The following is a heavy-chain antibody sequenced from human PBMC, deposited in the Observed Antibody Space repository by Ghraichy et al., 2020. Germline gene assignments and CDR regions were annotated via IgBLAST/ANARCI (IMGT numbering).Heavy chain of an antibody. CDR1: GYTFSSYN. CDR3: ARDGDGYNYFEY. CDR2: ISPYNGNT. Sequence: ASVKVSCKASGYTFSSYNITWVRQAPGQGLQWMGWISPYNGNTNYAQEVQGRVSMTTDTSTSTAYMDLRSLRSDDTAVYYCARDGDGYNYFEYWGQGTLVTVSS. D-gene: IGHD5-24*01. V-gene: IGHV1-18*01. J-gene: IGHJ4*02.